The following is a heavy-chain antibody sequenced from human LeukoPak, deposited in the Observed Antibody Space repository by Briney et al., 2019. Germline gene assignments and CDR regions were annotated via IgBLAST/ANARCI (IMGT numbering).Heavy chain of an antibody. J-gene: IGHJ4*02. D-gene: IGHD3-10*01. V-gene: IGHV3-15*01. CDR1: GFTFSNAW. Sequence: PGGSLRLSCAASGFTFSNAWMSWVRQAPGKGLEWVGRIKSKTDGGTTDYAAPVKGRFTISRDDSKNTLYLQMNSLKTEDTAVYYCTTVWRFGELLRTFDYWGQGTLVTVSS. CDR3: TTVWRFGELLRTFDY. CDR2: IKSKTDGGTT.